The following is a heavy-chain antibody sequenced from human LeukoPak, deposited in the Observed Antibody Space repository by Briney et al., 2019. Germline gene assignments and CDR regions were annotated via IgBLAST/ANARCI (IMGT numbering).Heavy chain of an antibody. J-gene: IGHJ4*02. CDR1: GFTFSSYW. CDR3: ARERSQPTPTIDY. CDR2: IKQDGSEK. V-gene: IGHV3-7*01. Sequence: GGSLRLSCAASGFTFSSYWMSWVRQAPGKGLEWVANIKQDGSEKYYVDSVKGRFTISRDNAKNSLYLQMNSLRAEDTAVYYCARERSQPTPTIDYWGQGTLVTVSS. D-gene: IGHD1-1*01.